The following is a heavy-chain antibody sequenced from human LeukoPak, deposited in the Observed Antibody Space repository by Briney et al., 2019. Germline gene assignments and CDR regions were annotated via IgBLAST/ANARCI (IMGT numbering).Heavy chain of an antibody. D-gene: IGHD4-23*01. CDR2: MSYSGGST. V-gene: IGHV3-23*01. Sequence: GGSPRLSCAASGFTFSSYDMSWVRQAPGKGLEWVSTMSYSGGSTYYADSVKGRFTISRDSSKNTLYLQMNSLRPEDTAVYYCAKDLTRWAFDYWGQGTLVTVSS. J-gene: IGHJ4*02. CDR1: GFTFSSYD. CDR3: AKDLTRWAFDY.